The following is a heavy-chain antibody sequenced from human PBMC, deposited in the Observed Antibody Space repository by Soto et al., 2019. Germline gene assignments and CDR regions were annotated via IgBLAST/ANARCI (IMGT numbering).Heavy chain of an antibody. CDR2: ITRSGSEA. CDR1: GFTFSVSA. D-gene: IGHD3-9*01. J-gene: IGHJ1*01. Sequence: GGSLRLSCAASGFTFSVSAMSWVRQAPGKGLEHVASITRSGSEAFYGDSVRGRFSMSRDNSKNMLILEMNSLRVEDTARYYCAKEGSASDWYWESWGQGALVTVSS. V-gene: IGHV3-23*01. CDR3: AKEGSASDWYWES.